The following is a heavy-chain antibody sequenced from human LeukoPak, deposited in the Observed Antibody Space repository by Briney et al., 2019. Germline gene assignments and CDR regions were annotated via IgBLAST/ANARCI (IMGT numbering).Heavy chain of an antibody. Sequence: SETLSLTCTVSGYSISSGYYWGWIRQPPGKGQVWIGSIYHSGSTYYNPSLKSRVTISVDTSKNQFSLKLSSVTAADTAVYYCARAPDILTGYSQDNWGQGALVTVSS. CDR2: IYHSGST. CDR1: GYSISSGYY. J-gene: IGHJ4*02. D-gene: IGHD3-9*01. CDR3: ARAPDILTGYSQDN. V-gene: IGHV4-38-2*02.